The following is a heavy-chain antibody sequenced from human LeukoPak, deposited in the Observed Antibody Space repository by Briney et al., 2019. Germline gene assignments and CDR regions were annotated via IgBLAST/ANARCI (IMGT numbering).Heavy chain of an antibody. D-gene: IGHD6-19*01. Sequence: PGGSLRLSCAASGFTFSSYAMHWVRQAPGKELEWVAVISYDGSNKYYADSVKGRFTISRDNSKNTLYLQMNSLRAEDTAVYYCARAYSPYSSGWYLYAFDIWGQGTMVTVSS. V-gene: IGHV3-30-3*01. CDR2: ISYDGSNK. J-gene: IGHJ3*02. CDR3: ARAYSPYSSGWYLYAFDI. CDR1: GFTFSSYA.